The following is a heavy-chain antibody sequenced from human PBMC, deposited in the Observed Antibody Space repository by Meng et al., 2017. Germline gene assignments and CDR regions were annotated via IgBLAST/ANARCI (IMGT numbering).Heavy chain of an antibody. Sequence: EVERVGLGGGLVQPGGALRLSCTASGSSVTTSYMSWVRQAPGKGLEWVSVIYSGGSTYYADSVKGRFSISRDNSKNTLYLQMNSLRAEDTAVYFCARDSSSGWYHNYWGQGTLVTVSS. D-gene: IGHD6-19*01. J-gene: IGHJ4*02. CDR2: IYSGGST. CDR1: GSSVTTSY. CDR3: ARDSSSGWYHNY. V-gene: IGHV3-53*01.